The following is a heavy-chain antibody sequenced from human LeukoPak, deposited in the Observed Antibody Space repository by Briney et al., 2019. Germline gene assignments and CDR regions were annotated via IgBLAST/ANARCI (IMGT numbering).Heavy chain of an antibody. V-gene: IGHV1-18*01. CDR3: ARLRDGSGIYYMLY. J-gene: IGHJ4*02. CDR1: GYTFTSYG. D-gene: IGHD3-10*01. Sequence: ASVKVSCKASGYTFTSYGISWVRQAPGQGLEWMGWISAYNGNTNYAQKLQGRVTMTTDTSTSTAYMELRSLRSDDTAVYYCARLRDGSGIYYMLYWGQGTLVTVSS. CDR2: ISAYNGNT.